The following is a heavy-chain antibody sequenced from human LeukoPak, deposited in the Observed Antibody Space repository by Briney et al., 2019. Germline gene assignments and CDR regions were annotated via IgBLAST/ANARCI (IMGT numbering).Heavy chain of an antibody. J-gene: IGHJ6*04. Sequence: SETLSLTCAVYGGSFSGYYWCWIRQPPGKGLEWIGEINHSGSTNYNPSLKSRVTISVDTSKNQFPLKLSSVTAADTAVYYCARRAVRSSWDVWGKGTTVTISS. CDR1: GGSFSGYY. CDR2: INHSGST. CDR3: ARRAVRSSWDV. V-gene: IGHV4-34*01. D-gene: IGHD3-10*01.